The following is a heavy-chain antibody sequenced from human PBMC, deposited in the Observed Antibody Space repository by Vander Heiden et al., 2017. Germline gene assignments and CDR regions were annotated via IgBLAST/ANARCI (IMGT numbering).Heavy chain of an antibody. J-gene: IGHJ5*02. CDR1: GYTLTELS. CDR2: FDPEDGET. CDR3: ATDRSYCSGGSCYFSNNLFDP. V-gene: IGHV1-24*01. D-gene: IGHD2-15*01. Sequence: SCKVSGYTLTELSMHWVRQAPGKGLEWMGGFDPEDGETIYAQKFQGRVTMTEDTSTDTAYMELSSLRSEDTAVYYCATDRSYCSGGSCYFSNNLFDPWGQGTLVTVSS.